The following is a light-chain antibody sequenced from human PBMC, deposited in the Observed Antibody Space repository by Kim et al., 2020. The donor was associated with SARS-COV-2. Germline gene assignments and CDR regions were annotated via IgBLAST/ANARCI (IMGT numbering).Light chain of an antibody. CDR2: RNN. CDR3: SAWDKRLGAWV. Sequence: QAGLTQPPSVSKGLRETATLTCTGDTSNVGDQGATWLQQHQGHPPKLLSYRNNNRPSGISERLSASRSGTAASLTITGLQPEDEADYYCSAWDKRLGAWVFGGGTKVTVL. CDR1: TSNVGDQG. V-gene: IGLV10-54*01. J-gene: IGLJ3*02.